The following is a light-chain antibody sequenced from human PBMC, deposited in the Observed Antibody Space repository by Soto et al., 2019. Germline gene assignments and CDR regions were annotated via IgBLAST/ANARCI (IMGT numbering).Light chain of an antibody. CDR3: QQYNKWPPDYT. J-gene: IGKJ3*01. Sequence: TQSPATLSVSPGEPATLSCRASQSVGTNLAWYQQKPGQPPRLLIYATSTRVTGVPVRFSGGGSGTDFALTISSLQSEDFAVYYCQQYNKWPPDYTFGPGTKVDIK. CDR1: QSVGTN. CDR2: ATS. V-gene: IGKV3D-15*01.